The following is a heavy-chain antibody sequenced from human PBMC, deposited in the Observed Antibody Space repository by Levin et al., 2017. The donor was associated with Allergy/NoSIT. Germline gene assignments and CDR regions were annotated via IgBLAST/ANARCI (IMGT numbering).Heavy chain of an antibody. CDR3: ARAPYGDSWFDP. CDR1: AFTFSSYS. Sequence: PGGSLRLSCAASAFTFSSYSMNWVRLAPGKGLEWVSSISSSSSYIYYADSVKGRFTISRDNAKNSLFLQMNSLRAEDTAVYYCARAPYGDSWFDPWGQGTLVTVSS. J-gene: IGHJ5*02. CDR2: ISSSSSYI. V-gene: IGHV3-21*01. D-gene: IGHD4-17*01.